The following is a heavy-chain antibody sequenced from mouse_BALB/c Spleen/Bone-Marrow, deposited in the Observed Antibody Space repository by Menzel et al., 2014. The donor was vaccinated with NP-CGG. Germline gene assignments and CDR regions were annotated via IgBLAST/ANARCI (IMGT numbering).Heavy chain of an antibody. Sequence: EVKLVESGGGLVQPGGSLKLSCAASGFDFXRYWMSWVRQAPGKGLEWIGEINPDSSTINYTPSLKDKFIISRDNAKNTLYLQMSKVRSEDTALYYCARLDYYGYEAYWGQGTLVTVSA. CDR2: INPDSSTI. CDR1: GFDFXRYW. D-gene: IGHD1-2*01. V-gene: IGHV4-1*02. J-gene: IGHJ3*01. CDR3: ARLDYYGYEAY.